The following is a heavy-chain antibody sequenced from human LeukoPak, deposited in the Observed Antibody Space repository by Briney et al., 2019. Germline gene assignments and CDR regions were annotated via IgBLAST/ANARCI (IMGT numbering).Heavy chain of an antibody. Sequence: PGGSLRLSCAASGFTFSSYVMTWVRQAPGKGLEWVSAISGSGGSTYYADSVRGRFTISRDNSKNTLYLQMNSLRAEDTAVYYCAKPRLLEWLFLAPNWFDPWGQGTLVTVSS. V-gene: IGHV3-23*01. CDR3: AKPRLLEWLFLAPNWFDP. CDR1: GFTFSSYV. D-gene: IGHD3-3*01. CDR2: ISGSGGST. J-gene: IGHJ5*02.